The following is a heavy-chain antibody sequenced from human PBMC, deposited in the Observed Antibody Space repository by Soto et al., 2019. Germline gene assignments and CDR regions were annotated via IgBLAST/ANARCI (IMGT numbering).Heavy chain of an antibody. D-gene: IGHD5-12*01. J-gene: IGHJ6*02. CDR3: AKDERLYYYYGMDV. Sequence: GGSLRLSCAASGFTFSSYGMHWFRQAPGKGLEWVAVISYDGSNKYYADSVKGRFTISRDNSKNTLYLQMNSLRAEDTAVYYCAKDERLYYYYGMDVWGQGTTVTVSS. CDR1: GFTFSSYG. V-gene: IGHV3-30*18. CDR2: ISYDGSNK.